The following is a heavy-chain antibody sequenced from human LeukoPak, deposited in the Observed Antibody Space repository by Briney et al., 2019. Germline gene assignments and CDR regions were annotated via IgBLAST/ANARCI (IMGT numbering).Heavy chain of an antibody. CDR3: ARVHDSSGYYYLDS. CDR2: ISAYNGNT. Sequence: ASVKVSCKASGYTFTSYGISWVRQAPGQGLEWMGWISAYNGNTNYAQKLQSRVTMTTDTSTSTAYMELRSLRSDDTAVYYCARVHDSSGYYYLDSWGQGTLVTVSS. V-gene: IGHV1-18*01. J-gene: IGHJ4*02. D-gene: IGHD3-22*01. CDR1: GYTFTSYG.